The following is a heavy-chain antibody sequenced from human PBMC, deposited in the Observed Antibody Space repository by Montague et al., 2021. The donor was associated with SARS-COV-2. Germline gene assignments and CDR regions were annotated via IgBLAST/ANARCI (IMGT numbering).Heavy chain of an antibody. D-gene: IGHD2/OR15-2a*01. Sequence: FLRLSCAASGFTFSSYAMHGVRQAPGKGLEWVAVISYDGSNKYSADSVKGRFTISRDNSKNTLYLQMNSLRAEDTAVYYCARVLGGYYGMDVWGQGTTVTVSS. J-gene: IGHJ6*02. CDR1: GFTFSSYA. V-gene: IGHV3-30-3*01. CDR2: ISYDGSNK. CDR3: ARVLGGYYGMDV.